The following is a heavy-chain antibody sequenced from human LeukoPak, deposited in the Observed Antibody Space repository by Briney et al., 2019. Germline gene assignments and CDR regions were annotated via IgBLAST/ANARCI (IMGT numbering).Heavy chain of an antibody. CDR1: GFTFRSSA. J-gene: IGHJ4*02. D-gene: IGHD1-26*01. V-gene: IGHV3-23*01. Sequence: PGGSLRLSCAASGFTFRSSAMAWVRQPPGKGLEWVSSIAVNSDGGNTYYADSVKGRFTISRDNSKNMLFLQMNSLRAEDTAVYYCARDHSENYYYDCWGQGTLVTVSS. CDR2: VNSDGGNT. CDR3: ARDHSENYYYDC.